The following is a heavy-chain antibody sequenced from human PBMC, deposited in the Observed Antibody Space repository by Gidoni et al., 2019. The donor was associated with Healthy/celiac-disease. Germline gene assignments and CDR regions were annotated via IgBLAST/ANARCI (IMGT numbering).Heavy chain of an antibody. D-gene: IGHD1-20*01. J-gene: IGHJ6*02. CDR3: ARLRITGTTTYYYYGMDV. CDR2: IIPIFGTA. V-gene: IGHV1-69*01. CDR1: GGTFSSYA. Sequence: QVQLVQSGAEVKKPGSSVKVSCKSSGGTFSSYARSWVRQALGQGLEWMGGIIPIFGTANYAQKFQGRVTITADESTSTAYMELSSLRSEDTAVYYCARLRITGTTTYYYYGMDVWGQGTTVTVSS.